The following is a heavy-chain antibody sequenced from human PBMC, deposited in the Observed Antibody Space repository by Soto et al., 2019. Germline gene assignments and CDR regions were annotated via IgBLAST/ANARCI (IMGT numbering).Heavy chain of an antibody. D-gene: IGHD3-10*01. Sequence: TGGSLRLSCAASGFIVTSNYMGWVRQAPGKGLEWVSVIYSDGTTNYAESVKGRFTISRDNSKNTVFLQMGSLRAEDTAVYYCAKGGPGASSGLFESWGQGTLVTVSS. CDR1: GFIVTSNY. CDR2: IYSDGTT. CDR3: AKGGPGASSGLFES. V-gene: IGHV3-53*01. J-gene: IGHJ4*02.